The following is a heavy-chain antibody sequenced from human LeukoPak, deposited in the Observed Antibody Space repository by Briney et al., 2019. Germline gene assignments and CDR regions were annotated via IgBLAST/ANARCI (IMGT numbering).Heavy chain of an antibody. CDR2: INHSGST. CDR1: GFTFSSYW. CDR3: ARVTGSAMARFDY. J-gene: IGHJ4*02. V-gene: IGHV4-34*01. Sequence: GSLRLSCAASGFTFSSYWMSWIRQPPGKGLEWIGEINHSGSTNYNPSLKSRVTISVDTSKNQFSLKLSSVTAADTAVYYCARVTGSAMARFDYWGQGTLVTVSS. D-gene: IGHD5-18*01.